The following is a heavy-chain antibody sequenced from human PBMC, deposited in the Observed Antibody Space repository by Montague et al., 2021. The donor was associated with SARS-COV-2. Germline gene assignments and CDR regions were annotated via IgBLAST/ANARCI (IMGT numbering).Heavy chain of an antibody. J-gene: IGHJ4*02. CDR1: IRSSTYY. D-gene: IGHD3-10*01. V-gene: IGHV4-39*01. CDR2: IYPGGKM. Sequence: SETRSLTCTVSIRSSTYYWAWIRQPPGKGLEWIGSIYPGGKMFYNSSLKSRVTMSIDTSENQFSLNLNSLTAADTAVYYCARHSGGSEVSGLDYWGQGTLVTVSS. CDR3: ARHSGGSEVSGLDY.